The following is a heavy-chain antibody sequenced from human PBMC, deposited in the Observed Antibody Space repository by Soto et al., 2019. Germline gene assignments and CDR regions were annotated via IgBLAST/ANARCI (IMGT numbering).Heavy chain of an antibody. CDR3: ARGADSSGYYASLDY. D-gene: IGHD3-22*01. V-gene: IGHV4-4*02. Sequence: TSETLSLTCAVSGGSISSSNWWSWVRQPPGKGLEWIGEIYHSGSTNYNPSLKSRVTISVDKSKNQFSLKLSSVTAADTAVYYCARGADSSGYYASLDYWGQGTLVTVSS. J-gene: IGHJ4*02. CDR2: IYHSGST. CDR1: GGSISSSNW.